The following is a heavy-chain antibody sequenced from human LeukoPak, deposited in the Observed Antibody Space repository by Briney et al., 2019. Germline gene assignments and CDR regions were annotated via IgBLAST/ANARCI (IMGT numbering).Heavy chain of an antibody. J-gene: IGHJ4*02. CDR3: AREGDSSYFDY. V-gene: IGHV3-30*04. CDR1: GFTFSSYA. CDR2: ISYDGSNK. D-gene: IGHD6-13*01. Sequence: PGGSLRLSCAASGFTFSSYAMHWVRQAPGKGLEWVAVISYDGSNKYYADSVKGRFTISRDNSKNTLYLQMNSLRAEDTAVYYCAREGDSSYFDYWGQGTLVTVSS.